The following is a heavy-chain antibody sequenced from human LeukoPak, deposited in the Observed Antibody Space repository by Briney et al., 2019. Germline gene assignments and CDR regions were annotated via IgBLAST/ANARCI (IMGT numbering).Heavy chain of an antibody. CDR2: ISGSGGST. CDR1: GFTFSSYA. CDR3: AKDLVSDSSGYYRFYYYYGMDV. D-gene: IGHD3-22*01. V-gene: IGHV3-23*01. Sequence: GGSLRLSCAASGFTFSSYAMSWVRQAPGKGLEWVSAISGSGGSTYYADSVKGRFTISRDNSKNTLYLQMNSLRAEDTAVYYCAKDLVSDSSGYYRFYYYYGMDVWGQGTTVTVSS. J-gene: IGHJ6*02.